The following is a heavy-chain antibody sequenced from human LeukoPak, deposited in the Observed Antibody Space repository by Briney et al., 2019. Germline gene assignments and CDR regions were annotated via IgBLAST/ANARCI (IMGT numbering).Heavy chain of an antibody. CDR2: IYYSGST. Sequence: SETLSLTCTVSGGSISSSSYYWGWIRQPPGKGLEWIGSIYYSGSTYYNPSLKSRVTISVDTSKNQFSLKLSSVIAADTAVYYCARRKGGSGLVDYWGQGTLVTVSS. CDR3: ARRKGGSGLVDY. CDR1: GGSISSSSYY. V-gene: IGHV4-39*01. D-gene: IGHD6-19*01. J-gene: IGHJ4*02.